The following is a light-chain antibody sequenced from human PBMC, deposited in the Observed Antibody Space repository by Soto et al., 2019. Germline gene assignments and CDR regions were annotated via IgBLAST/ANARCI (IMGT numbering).Light chain of an antibody. CDR3: QQYNSYST. J-gene: IGKJ1*01. CDR1: QDIAIY. CDR2: AAS. V-gene: IGKV1-9*01. Sequence: IQLTQSPSSLSASVGDRVTITCRASQDIAIYLAWYQQKPGEAPKLLIYAASTLYGGVPSRFSGSGSGTDFALTITSLQAEDFATYYCQQYNSYSTFGQGTKVDI.